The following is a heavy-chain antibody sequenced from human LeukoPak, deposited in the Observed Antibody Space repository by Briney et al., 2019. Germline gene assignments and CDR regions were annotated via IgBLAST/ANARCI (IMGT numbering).Heavy chain of an antibody. CDR3: AKDRYDSSEGWIDY. CDR1: GFIFSNYG. CDR2: ISYDGSNK. J-gene: IGHJ4*02. D-gene: IGHD3-22*01. V-gene: IGHV3-30*18. Sequence: GGSLRLSCAASGFIFSNYGMHWVRQAPGKGLEWVAVISYDGSNKYYADSVKGRFTISRDNSKNTLYLQMNSLRAEDTAVYYCAKDRYDSSEGWIDYWGQGTLVTVSS.